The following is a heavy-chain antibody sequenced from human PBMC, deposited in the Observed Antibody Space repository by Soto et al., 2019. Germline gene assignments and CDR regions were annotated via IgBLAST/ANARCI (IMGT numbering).Heavy chain of an antibody. Sequence: PSETLSLTCAVYGGSFSGYYWSWIRQPPGKGLEWIGEINHSGSTNYNPFLKSRVTISVDTSKNQFSLKLSSVTAADTAVYYCARLTMVRGVIRIYYYYGLDVWGQGTTVT. CDR1: GGSFSGYY. CDR2: INHSGST. D-gene: IGHD3-10*01. J-gene: IGHJ6*02. CDR3: ARLTMVRGVIRIYYYYGLDV. V-gene: IGHV4-34*01.